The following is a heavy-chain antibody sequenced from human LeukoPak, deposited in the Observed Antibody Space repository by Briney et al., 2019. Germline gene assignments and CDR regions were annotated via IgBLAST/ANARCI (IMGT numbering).Heavy chain of an antibody. CDR3: AGSASYFRF. D-gene: IGHD1-26*01. V-gene: IGHV4-4*07. Sequence: SETLSLTCTVSGGSISGYYWSWIRQPAGKGLEWIGRIYTSGSTNYNPSLKSRVTMSVDTSKNQFSLHLNSVTPEDTAIYYCAGSASYFRFWDQGILVTVSS. CDR2: IYTSGST. CDR1: GGSISGYY. J-gene: IGHJ4*02.